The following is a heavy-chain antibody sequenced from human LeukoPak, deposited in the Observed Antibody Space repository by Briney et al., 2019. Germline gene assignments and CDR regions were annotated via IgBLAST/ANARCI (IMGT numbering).Heavy chain of an antibody. CDR1: GFTFSSYG. D-gene: IGHD6-13*01. CDR3: AKDFRTAAAGTVDY. J-gene: IGHJ4*02. Sequence: GGSLRLSCAASGFTFSSYGMHWVRQAPGKGLEWVAVISYDGSNKYYADSVKGRFTISRDNSKNTLYLQMNNLRAEDTAVYYCAKDFRTAAAGTVDYWGQGTLVTVSS. CDR2: ISYDGSNK. V-gene: IGHV3-30*18.